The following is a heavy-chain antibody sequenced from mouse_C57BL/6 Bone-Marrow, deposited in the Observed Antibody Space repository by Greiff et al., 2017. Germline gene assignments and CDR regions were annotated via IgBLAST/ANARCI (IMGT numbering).Heavy chain of an antibody. CDR3: ASLSRGGY. CDR2: ISSGSSTI. D-gene: IGHD1-1*01. CDR1: GFTFSDYG. Sequence: DVHLVESGGGLVKPGGSLKLSCAASGFTFSDYGMHWVRQAPEKGLEWVAYISSGSSTIYYADTVKGRFTISRDNAKNTLFLQMTSLRSEDTAMYYCASLSRGGYWGQGTTLTVSS. J-gene: IGHJ2*01. V-gene: IGHV5-17*01.